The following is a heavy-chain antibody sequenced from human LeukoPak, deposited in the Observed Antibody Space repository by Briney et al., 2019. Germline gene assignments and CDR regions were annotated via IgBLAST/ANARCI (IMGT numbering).Heavy chain of an antibody. Sequence: ASVKVSCKASGYTFTGYYMHWVRQAPGQGLEWMGRINPNSGGTNYAQKFQGRVTVTRDTSISTAYMELSRLRSDDTAVYYCARVETGTTRGNWFDPWGQGTLVTVSS. J-gene: IGHJ5*02. CDR3: ARVETGTTRGNWFDP. D-gene: IGHD1-1*01. CDR2: INPNSGGT. V-gene: IGHV1-2*06. CDR1: GYTFTGYY.